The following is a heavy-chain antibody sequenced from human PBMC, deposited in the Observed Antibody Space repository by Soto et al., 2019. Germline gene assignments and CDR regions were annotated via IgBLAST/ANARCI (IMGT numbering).Heavy chain of an antibody. Sequence: EVQLVKSGGGLVQPGGSLKLSCAASGFTFTGSAMHWVRQASGKGLEWVCHISSKPNTYATAYAASIKGRFTISRDDSKNTAYLQMNSLKTEDTAVYYCTRPGDVDTAMAYDYWRHGTLVTVSS. V-gene: IGHV3-73*02. CDR2: ISSKPNTYAT. J-gene: IGHJ4*01. D-gene: IGHD5-18*01. CDR3: TRPGDVDTAMAYDY. CDR1: GFTFTGSA.